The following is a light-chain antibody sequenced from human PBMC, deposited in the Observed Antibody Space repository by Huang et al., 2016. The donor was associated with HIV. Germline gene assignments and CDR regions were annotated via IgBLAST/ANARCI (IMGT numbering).Light chain of an antibody. CDR3: QQYTNWPYT. V-gene: IGKV3-15*01. CDR1: QSVSKN. J-gene: IGKJ2*01. CDR2: GAS. Sequence: EIVMTQSPVILSVSPGERVTLSCRASQSVSKNLAWHQQKPGQAPRLLMYGASTRATGIPARCSASGSGTAFTLTISSLQSEDFAVYYCQQYTNWPYTFGQGTKLEIK.